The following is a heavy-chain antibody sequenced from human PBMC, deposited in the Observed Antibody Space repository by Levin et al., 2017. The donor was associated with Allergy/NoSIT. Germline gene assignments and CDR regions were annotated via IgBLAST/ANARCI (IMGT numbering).Heavy chain of an antibody. CDR1: GYTFTGYY. Sequence: GASVKVSCKASGYTFTGYYMHWVRQAPGQGLEWMGWINPNSGGTNYAQKFQGRVTMTRDTSISTAYMELSRLRSDDTAVYYCAREWEVVPAALAFDYWGQGTLVTVSS. D-gene: IGHD2-2*01. CDR2: INPNSGGT. J-gene: IGHJ4*02. V-gene: IGHV1-2*02. CDR3: AREWEVVPAALAFDY.